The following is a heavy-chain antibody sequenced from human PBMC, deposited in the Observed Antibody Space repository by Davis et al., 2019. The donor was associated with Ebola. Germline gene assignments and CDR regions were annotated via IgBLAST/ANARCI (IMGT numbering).Heavy chain of an antibody. Sequence: GESLKISCAASGFTFSDYYMSWIRQAPGKGLEWVSAISGSGGSTYYADSVKGRFTVSRDNSKKTMYLQMNSLRAEDTAVYYCARVRWGYWGQGTLVTVSS. V-gene: IGHV3-23*01. D-gene: IGHD5-24*01. CDR3: ARVRWGY. J-gene: IGHJ4*02. CDR2: ISGSGGST. CDR1: GFTFSDYY.